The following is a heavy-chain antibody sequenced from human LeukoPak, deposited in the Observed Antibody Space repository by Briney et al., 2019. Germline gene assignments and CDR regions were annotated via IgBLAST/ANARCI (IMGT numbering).Heavy chain of an antibody. D-gene: IGHD3-22*01. CDR3: ARASITMIVVVPDDY. Sequence: ASVKVSCKASGYTFTSYGISWVRQAPGQGLEWMGWISAYNGNTNYAQKLQGRVTMTTDTSTSTAYMELRSLRPDDTAVYYCARASITMIVVVPDDYWGQGTLVTVSS. CDR2: ISAYNGNT. J-gene: IGHJ4*02. CDR1: GYTFTSYG. V-gene: IGHV1-18*01.